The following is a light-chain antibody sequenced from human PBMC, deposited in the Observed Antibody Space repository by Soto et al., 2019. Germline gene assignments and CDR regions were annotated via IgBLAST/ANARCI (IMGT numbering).Light chain of an antibody. Sequence: DVPMTQSPSTLSASVGDSVTITCRASQSVNNWLAWYQQKPGKAPRLLIYDASSLESGVPSRFSGSGSGTEFTLTISSLQPDDFATYYCQQYNSYPWTFGQGTKVEIK. CDR3: QQYNSYPWT. CDR1: QSVNNW. V-gene: IGKV1-5*01. J-gene: IGKJ1*01. CDR2: DAS.